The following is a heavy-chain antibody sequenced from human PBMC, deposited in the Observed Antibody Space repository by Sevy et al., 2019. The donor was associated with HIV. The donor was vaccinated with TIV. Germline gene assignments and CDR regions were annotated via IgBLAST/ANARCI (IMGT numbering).Heavy chain of an antibody. J-gene: IGHJ5*02. D-gene: IGHD2-15*01. CDR1: GYTFTSYG. V-gene: IGHV1-18*01. CDR2: ISAYNGNT. CDR3: ARDYCSGGSCYESSNWLDP. Sequence: GSVKVSCKASGYTFTSYGISWVRQAPGQGLEWMGWISAYNGNTNYAQKLQGRVTMTTDTSTSTAYMELRSLRSDDTAVYYCARDYCSGGSCYESSNWLDPWGQGTLVTVSS.